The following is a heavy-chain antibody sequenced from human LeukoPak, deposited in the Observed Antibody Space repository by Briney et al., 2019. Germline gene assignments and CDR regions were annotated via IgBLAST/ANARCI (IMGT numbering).Heavy chain of an antibody. CDR2: IDHSGNT. Sequence: SETLSLTCAVDIGSFSGYHWSWIRQPPGRGLEWIGEIDHSGNTKYNPSLKSRVTISVDTSKNQFSLKLRALSAADTAVYFCARQGSISASDFWGRGTLVTVSS. CDR1: IGSFSGYH. D-gene: IGHD1-26*01. J-gene: IGHJ4*02. V-gene: IGHV4-34*01. CDR3: ARQGSISASDF.